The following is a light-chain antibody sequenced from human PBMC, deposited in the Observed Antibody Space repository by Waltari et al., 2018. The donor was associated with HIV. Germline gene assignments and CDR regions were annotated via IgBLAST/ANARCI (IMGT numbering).Light chain of an antibody. CDR3: CSYAGSGDV. CDR2: EVS. J-gene: IGLJ1*01. CDR1: SSDVGSYNP. V-gene: IGLV2-23*02. Sequence: QSALTQPASVSGSPGQSITISCTGTSSDVGSYNPVSWYQQHPGKAPKLMIYEVSKRRSGVSNRFAGSKSGNTAFLTISGLQAEDEADYYCCSYAGSGDVFGTGTKVTVL.